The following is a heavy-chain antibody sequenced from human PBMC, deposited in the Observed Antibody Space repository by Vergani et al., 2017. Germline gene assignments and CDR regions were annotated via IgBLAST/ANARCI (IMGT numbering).Heavy chain of an antibody. CDR1: GGSISSSSYY. CDR3: ARVFVGRAFDI. J-gene: IGHJ3*02. D-gene: IGHD3-16*01. CDR2: IYYSGST. V-gene: IGHV4-39*07. Sequence: QLQLQESGPGLVKPSETLSLTCTVSGGSISSSSYYWGWIRQPPGKGLEWIGSIYYSGSTYYNPSLKSRVTISVERSKNQFSLKLSSVTAADPAVYYCARVFVGRAFDIWGQGTMVTVSS.